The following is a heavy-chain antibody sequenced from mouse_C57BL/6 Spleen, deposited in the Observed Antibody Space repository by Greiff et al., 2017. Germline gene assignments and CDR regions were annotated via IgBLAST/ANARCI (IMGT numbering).Heavy chain of an antibody. CDR2: IYPRSGNT. Sequence: QVQLQQSGAELARPGASVKLSCKASGYTFTSYGISWVKQRTGQGLEWIGEIYPRSGNTYYNEKFKGKATLTADKSSSTAYMELRSLTSEDSAVYFCARGGTYYSNVYYWYFDVWGTGTTVTVSS. CDR3: ARGGTYYSNVYYWYFDV. J-gene: IGHJ1*03. D-gene: IGHD2-5*01. CDR1: GYTFTSYG. V-gene: IGHV1-81*01.